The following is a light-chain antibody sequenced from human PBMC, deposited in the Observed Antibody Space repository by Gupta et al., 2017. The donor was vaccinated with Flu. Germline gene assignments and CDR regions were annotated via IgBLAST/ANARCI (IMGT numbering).Light chain of an antibody. CDR1: QGISNY. CDR2: AAS. J-gene: IGKJ4*01. CDR3: LQLDSYPLT. V-gene: IGKV1-9*01. Sequence: IQLTQSPSFRSASVGDRVTITGRASQGISNYLAWYQQKPGKAPNLLMYAASTLLNGVPSRFSGSGSGTEFTLTISSLQPEDFASYYCLQLDSYPLTFGGGTKVEI.